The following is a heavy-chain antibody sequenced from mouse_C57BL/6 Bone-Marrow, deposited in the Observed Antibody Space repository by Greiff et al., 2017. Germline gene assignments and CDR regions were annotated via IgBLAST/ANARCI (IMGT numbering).Heavy chain of an antibody. Sequence: QVQLQQPGAELVKPGASVKMSCKASGYTFTSYWITWVKQRPGQGLEWIGDIYPGSGSTNYNEKFKSKATLTVDTSSSTAYMQLSSLTSEDSAVYYCARRAYGDHGDYAMDYWGQGTSVTVSS. D-gene: IGHD2-13*01. J-gene: IGHJ4*01. CDR1: GYTFTSYW. V-gene: IGHV1-55*01. CDR2: IYPGSGST. CDR3: ARRAYGDHGDYAMDY.